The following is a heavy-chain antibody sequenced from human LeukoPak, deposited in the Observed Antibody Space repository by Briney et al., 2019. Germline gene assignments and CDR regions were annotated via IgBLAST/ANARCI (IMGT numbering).Heavy chain of an antibody. J-gene: IGHJ4*02. V-gene: IGHV3-23*01. Sequence: GGSLRLSCAASGFTFSSYGMSWVRQAPGKGLEWVSAISGSGGSTYYADSVKGRFTISRDSAKNSLYLQMNSLRADDTAVYYCARLDASGLDYWGQGTLVTVSS. D-gene: IGHD6-19*01. CDR2: ISGSGGST. CDR3: ARLDASGLDY. CDR1: GFTFSSYG.